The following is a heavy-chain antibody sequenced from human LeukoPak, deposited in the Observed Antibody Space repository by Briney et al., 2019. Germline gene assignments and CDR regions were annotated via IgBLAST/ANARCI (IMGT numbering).Heavy chain of an antibody. J-gene: IGHJ3*01. CDR2: IYSSGIS. V-gene: IGHV4-59*08. Sequence: SETLSLTCTVSGGSISGYYWSWVRQPPGKGLEWIGYIYSSGISNYNPSLTSRVIISVDTYPNQFSLMLTSVTAADSAAYYCSRHLKITTTRKAAFEVWGQGTMVSVSS. CDR3: SRHLKITTTRKAAFEV. CDR1: GGSISGYY. D-gene: IGHD3-22*01.